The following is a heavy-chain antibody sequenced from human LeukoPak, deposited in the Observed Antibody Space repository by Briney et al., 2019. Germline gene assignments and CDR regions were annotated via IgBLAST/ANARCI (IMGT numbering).Heavy chain of an antibody. CDR2: IYSTGSI. CDR3: ARGLEYSYYLDV. J-gene: IGHJ6*03. D-gene: IGHD3/OR15-3a*01. V-gene: IGHV4-31*03. Sequence: IPSETLSLTCSGSGVSVSSLTYYWSWIRQHPGKSLEWIGHIYSTGSIYYNPSLESRVSVSCDTSKNQFSLKMSSMTAADTAVYYCARGLEYSYYLDVWGKGTTVTVSS. CDR1: GVSVSSLTYY.